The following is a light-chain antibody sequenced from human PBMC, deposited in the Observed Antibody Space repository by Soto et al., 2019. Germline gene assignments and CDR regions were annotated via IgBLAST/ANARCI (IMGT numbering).Light chain of an antibody. CDR2: DVS. CDR1: SSDVGAYNY. Sequence: QSALTQPPSASGSPGQSVTITCTGTSSDVGAYNYVSWYQQHPGKAPKRMIYDVSKRPSGVPDRFSGSKSGNTASLTVSGLQAEDEADYYCSSFAGSRIYVFGTGTKVTVL. J-gene: IGLJ1*01. CDR3: SSFAGSRIYV. V-gene: IGLV2-8*01.